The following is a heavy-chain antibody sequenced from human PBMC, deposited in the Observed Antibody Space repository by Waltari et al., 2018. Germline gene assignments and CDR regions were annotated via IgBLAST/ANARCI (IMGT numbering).Heavy chain of an antibody. D-gene: IGHD3-9*01. CDR2: ISWNSGNI. Sequence: EVQLVESGGGSVQPGRSLRLSCAASGFTFDDYAMYWVRHAPGKGLEWVSGISWNSGNIGYADFVKGRFTISRDNAKNSLYLQMNSLRAEDMALYYCAKDGGRYYDILTGYYDYWGQGTLVTVSS. V-gene: IGHV3-9*03. CDR1: GFTFDDYA. J-gene: IGHJ4*02. CDR3: AKDGGRYYDILTGYYDY.